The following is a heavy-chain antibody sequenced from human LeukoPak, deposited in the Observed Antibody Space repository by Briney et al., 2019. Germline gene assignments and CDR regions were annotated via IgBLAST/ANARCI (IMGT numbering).Heavy chain of an antibody. Sequence: ASVKVSCKASGYTFTDNYIHWVRQAPGQGLEWMGWITPNSGGTNYAQKFQGRVTMTRDTSISTAYMELSRLRSDDTAMYYCARLMSGSYCDYWGQGTLVTVSS. CDR1: GYTFTDNY. J-gene: IGHJ4*02. CDR3: ARLMSGSYCDY. D-gene: IGHD1-26*01. CDR2: ITPNSGGT. V-gene: IGHV1-2*02.